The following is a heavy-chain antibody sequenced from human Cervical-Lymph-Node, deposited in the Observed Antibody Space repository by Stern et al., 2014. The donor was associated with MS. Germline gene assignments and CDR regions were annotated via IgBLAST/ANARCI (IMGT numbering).Heavy chain of an antibody. J-gene: IGHJ6*02. D-gene: IGHD3-3*01. CDR2: IRWNSGSI. CDR3: AKGSIFGVARDYYYGMDV. V-gene: IGHV3-9*01. CDR1: GFTFDDYA. Sequence: QLVESGGGLVPPGRSLRLSCAASGFTFDDYAMHWVRQAPGKGLEWVSDIRWNSGSIGYADSVKGRFTISRDNAKNSLYLQMNSLRAEDTALYYCAKGSIFGVARDYYYGMDVWGQGTTVTVSS.